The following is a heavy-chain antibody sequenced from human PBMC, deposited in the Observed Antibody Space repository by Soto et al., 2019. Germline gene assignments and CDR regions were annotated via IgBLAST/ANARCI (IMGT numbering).Heavy chain of an antibody. CDR1: GGTFSTNA. D-gene: IGHD6-19*01. CDR3: AQTLGLAVAGPGRFDL. CDR2: ITPLFGTA. Sequence: QVQLVQSGAEVKKPGSSVKVSCKASGGTFSTNAISWVRQAPGQGLEWMGGITPLFGTANYAQKFQGIVTITAVESTTTAYMELSSLRSEDTAVYYCAQTLGLAVAGPGRFDLWGRGTLITVSS. J-gene: IGHJ2*01. V-gene: IGHV1-69*12.